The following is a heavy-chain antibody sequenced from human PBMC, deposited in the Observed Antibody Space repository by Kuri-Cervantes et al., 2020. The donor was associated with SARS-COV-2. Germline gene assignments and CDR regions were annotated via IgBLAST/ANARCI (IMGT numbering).Heavy chain of an antibody. Sequence: ESLKISCTVSGGSISSYYWSWIRQPPGKGLEWIGYISYSGNTNYNPSLKSRVTISVDTSKNQFSLRLNSVTAADTAVYYCARATSYCGGDCYIFDYWGQGTLVTVSS. CDR3: ARATSYCGGDCYIFDY. CDR1: GGSISSYY. D-gene: IGHD2-21*01. J-gene: IGHJ4*02. V-gene: IGHV4-59*01. CDR2: ISYSGNT.